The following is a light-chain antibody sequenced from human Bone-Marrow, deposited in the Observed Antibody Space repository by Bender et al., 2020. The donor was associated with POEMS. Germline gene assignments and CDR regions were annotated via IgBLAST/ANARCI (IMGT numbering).Light chain of an antibody. V-gene: IGLV2-14*02. CDR3: ISYTSSSTLV. CDR2: EGS. J-gene: IGLJ3*02. CDR1: SSDVGSYNL. Sequence: QSALTQPASVSGSPGQSITISCTGTSSDVGSYNLVSWYQQHPGKAPKLIIYEGSKRPSGVSNRFSGSKSGNTASLTISGLQAEDEADYFCISYTSSSTLVFGGGTKLTVL.